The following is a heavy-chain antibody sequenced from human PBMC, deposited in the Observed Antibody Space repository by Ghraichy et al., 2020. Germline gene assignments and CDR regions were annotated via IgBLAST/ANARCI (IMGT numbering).Heavy chain of an antibody. V-gene: IGHV4-61*02. Sequence: SLNISCTVSGASISSGNYFYNWIRQPAGKGLEWIGRIYTSGSTDYNPSLKRRLTISLDLSKSQFSLRLNSLTAADTAVYYCARYNAVWGIASLHPLAIWGQGTLVTVSS. J-gene: IGHJ1*01. CDR2: IYTSGST. CDR1: GASISSGNYF. CDR3: ARYNAVWGIASLHPLAI. D-gene: IGHD3-16*01.